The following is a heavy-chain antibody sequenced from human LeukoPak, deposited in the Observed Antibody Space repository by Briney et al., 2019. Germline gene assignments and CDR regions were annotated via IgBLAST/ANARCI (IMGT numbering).Heavy chain of an antibody. CDR1: GYTFTGYY. CDR3: ASPYSSSWYSYFQH. D-gene: IGHD6-13*01. V-gene: IGHV1-2*02. Sequence: ASVKVSCKASGYTFTGYYMHWVRQAPGQGLEWMGWINPNSGGTNYARKFQGRVTTTRDTSISTAYMELSRLRSDDTAVYYCASPYSSSWYSYFQHWGQGTLVTVSS. J-gene: IGHJ1*01. CDR2: INPNSGGT.